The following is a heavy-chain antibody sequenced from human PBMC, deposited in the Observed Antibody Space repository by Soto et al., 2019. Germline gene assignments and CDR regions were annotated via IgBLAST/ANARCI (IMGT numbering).Heavy chain of an antibody. Sequence: PGGSLRLSCAASGFTFSSFAMSWVRQAPGKGLEWVSAISGSGGSTYYADSVKGRFTISRDNSKNTLYLQMNSLRAEDTAVYYCASFLHDYGDYYFDYWGQGTLVTVSS. CDR3: ASFLHDYGDYYFDY. CDR1: GFTFSSFA. D-gene: IGHD4-17*01. CDR2: ISGSGGST. V-gene: IGHV3-23*01. J-gene: IGHJ4*02.